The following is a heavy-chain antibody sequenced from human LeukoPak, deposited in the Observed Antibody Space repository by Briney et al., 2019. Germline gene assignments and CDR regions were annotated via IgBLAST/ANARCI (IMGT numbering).Heavy chain of an antibody. Sequence: ASVKVSCKASGYTFTSYYMHWVRQAPGQGLEWMGIINPSGGSSTSAQKFQGRVTMTRDTSTSTVYMELSSLRSEDTAVYYCARDSGLGPPEYHFDSWGQGSLVTVSS. CDR3: ARDSGLGPPEYHFDS. J-gene: IGHJ4*02. CDR2: INPSGGSS. D-gene: IGHD3/OR15-3a*01. V-gene: IGHV1-46*01. CDR1: GYTFTSYY.